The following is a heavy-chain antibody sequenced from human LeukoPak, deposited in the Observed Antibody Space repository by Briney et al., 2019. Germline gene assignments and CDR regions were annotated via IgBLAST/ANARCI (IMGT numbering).Heavy chain of an antibody. CDR2: ISGSGGST. CDR3: AKLGRYCSSTSCYYFDY. D-gene: IGHD2-2*01. Sequence: GGSLRLSCAASGFTFSSYAMSWVHQAPGKGLEWVSAISGSGGSTYYADSVKGRFTISRDNSKNTLYLQMNSLRAEDTAVYYCAKLGRYCSSTSCYYFDYWGQGTLVTVSS. V-gene: IGHV3-23*01. CDR1: GFTFSSYA. J-gene: IGHJ4*02.